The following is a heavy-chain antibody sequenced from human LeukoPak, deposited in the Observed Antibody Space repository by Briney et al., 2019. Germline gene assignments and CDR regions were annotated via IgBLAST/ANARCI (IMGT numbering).Heavy chain of an antibody. CDR2: IRSDGGVT. V-gene: IGHV3-23*01. D-gene: IGHD4-23*01. CDR1: GFTFNTYA. Sequence: PGGSLRLSCAASGFTFNTYAMTWVRQAPGKGLEWVASIRSDGGVTYYADSVKGRFTVSRDNSKNTLYLQMNSLSTGDTALYYCAKDLWVGGNYRFDSWGQGTRVTVSS. CDR3: AKDLWVGGNYRFDS. J-gene: IGHJ4*02.